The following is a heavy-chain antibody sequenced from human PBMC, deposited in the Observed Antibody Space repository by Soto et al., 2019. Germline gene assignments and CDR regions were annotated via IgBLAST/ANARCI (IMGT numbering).Heavy chain of an antibody. CDR1: GYTFKDYF. J-gene: IGHJ4*02. Sequence: VAPVKVPCKDSGYTFKDYFLHWVRQAPGQGLEWMGWINSNTGGTNYAQKFQGRVTMTRDTPISTAYMELSRLTSDDTAVYHCARESVVTGTHHFDYWGQGTLVTVSS. D-gene: IGHD1-7*01. V-gene: IGHV1-2*02. CDR3: ARESVVTGTHHFDY. CDR2: INSNTGGT.